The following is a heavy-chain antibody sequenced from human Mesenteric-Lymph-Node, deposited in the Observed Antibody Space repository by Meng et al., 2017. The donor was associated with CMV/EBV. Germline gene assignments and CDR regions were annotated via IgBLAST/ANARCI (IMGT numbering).Heavy chain of an antibody. CDR1: GYPLTEVS. CDR2: FDPEYGAM. Sequence: ASVKVSCKVSGYPLTEVSMHWLRQAPGRGPEWMGGFDPEYGAMIYAQKFQGGVVMTEGTSTDTAYMEVGSLRSEDTAVYFCATVLSSSSSPFGYWGQGTLVTVSS. CDR3: ATVLSSSSSPFGY. J-gene: IGHJ4*02. D-gene: IGHD6-6*01. V-gene: IGHV1-24*01.